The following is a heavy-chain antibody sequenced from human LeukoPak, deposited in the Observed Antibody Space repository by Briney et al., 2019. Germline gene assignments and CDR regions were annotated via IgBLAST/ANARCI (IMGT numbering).Heavy chain of an antibody. CDR1: GYTLTGYY. D-gene: IGHD3-10*01. V-gene: IGHV1-2*02. J-gene: IGHJ3*02. CDR2: INPNSGGT. CDR3: ARDSGRFDVFDI. Sequence: ASVKVSCKASGYTLTGYYMHWVRQAPGQGLEWMGWINPNSGGTNYAQKFQGRVTVTRDTSISTAYMELSTLRSDDTAVYYCARDSGRFDVFDIWGQGTMVTVSS.